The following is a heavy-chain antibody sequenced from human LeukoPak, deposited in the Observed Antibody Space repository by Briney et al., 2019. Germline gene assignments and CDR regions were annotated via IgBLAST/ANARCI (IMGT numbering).Heavy chain of an antibody. J-gene: IGHJ4*02. Sequence: ASVKVSCKASGYTFTSYGISWVRQAPGQGLEWMGWISPYNGNTNYAPKLQGRVTMTTDTATSTAYMELTSLTSDDTAVYYCARGLGGRYSYGRYYFDYWGQGTLVTVSS. CDR2: ISPYNGNT. CDR1: GYTFTSYG. D-gene: IGHD5-18*01. CDR3: ARGLGGRYSYGRYYFDY. V-gene: IGHV1-18*01.